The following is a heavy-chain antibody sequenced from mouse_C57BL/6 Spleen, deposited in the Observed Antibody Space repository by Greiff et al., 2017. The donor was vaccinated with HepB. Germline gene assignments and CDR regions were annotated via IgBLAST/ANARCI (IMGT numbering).Heavy chain of an antibody. Sequence: EVKLMESGGGLVQPGGSMKLSCAASGFTFSDAWMAWVRQSPEKGLEWVAEIRNKANNHATYYAESVKGRFTISRDDSKSSVYLQMISLRAKDTGIYYCTRGTTAYFDYWGQGTTLTVSS. V-gene: IGHV6-6*01. D-gene: IGHD1-2*01. J-gene: IGHJ2*01. CDR1: GFTFSDAW. CDR3: TRGTTAYFDY. CDR2: IRNKANNHAT.